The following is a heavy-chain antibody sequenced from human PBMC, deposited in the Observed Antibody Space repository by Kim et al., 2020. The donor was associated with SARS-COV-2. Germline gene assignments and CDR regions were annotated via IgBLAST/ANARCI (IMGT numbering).Heavy chain of an antibody. J-gene: IGHJ4*02. CDR3: AKDPRIGYGGPRGGFDY. CDR2: ISGSGGST. V-gene: IGHV3-23*01. CDR1: GFTFSSYA. D-gene: IGHD1-26*01. Sequence: GGSLRLSCAASGFTFSSYAMSWVRQAPGKGLEWVSAISGSGGSTYYADSVKGRFTISRDNSKNTLYLQMNSLRAEDTAVYYCAKDPRIGYGGPRGGFDYWGQGTLVTVSS.